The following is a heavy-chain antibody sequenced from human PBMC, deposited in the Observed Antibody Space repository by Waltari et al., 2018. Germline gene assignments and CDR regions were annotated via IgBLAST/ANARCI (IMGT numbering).Heavy chain of an antibody. J-gene: IGHJ4*02. Sequence: QVQLVESGGGVVQPGRSLRLSCAASGFTFSSFGMHWLRQAPGKGLEWVAVISYDGNNKYYADSVKGRFTISRDNSKNTLYLQMNSLRAEDTAVSYCAKGDGYNSYFDYWGQGTLVTVSS. CDR2: ISYDGNNK. CDR3: AKGDGYNSYFDY. D-gene: IGHD5-12*01. V-gene: IGHV3-30*18. CDR1: GFTFSSFG.